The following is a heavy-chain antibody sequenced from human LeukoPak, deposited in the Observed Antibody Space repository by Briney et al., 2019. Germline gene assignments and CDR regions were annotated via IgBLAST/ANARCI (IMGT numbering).Heavy chain of an antibody. J-gene: IGHJ4*02. D-gene: IGHD3-22*01. CDR3: AKDDVETYYYDSSGYLTR. V-gene: IGHV3-30*18. CDR2: ISYDGSNK. CDR1: GFTFSSYG. Sequence: GGSLRLSCAASGFTFSSYGMHWVRQAPGKGLEWVAVISYDGSNKYYADSVKGRFTISRGNSKNTLYLQMNSLRAEDTAVYYCAKDDVETYYYDSSGYLTRWGQGTLVTVSS.